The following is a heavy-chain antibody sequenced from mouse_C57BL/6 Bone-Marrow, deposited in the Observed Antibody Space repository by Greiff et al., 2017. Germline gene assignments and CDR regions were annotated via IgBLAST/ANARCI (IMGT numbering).Heavy chain of an antibody. D-gene: IGHD1-1*01. CDR1: GYTFTDYN. V-gene: IGHV1-18*01. CDR2: ITPNNGGT. J-gene: IGHJ3*01. Sequence: EVQLQQSGPELVKPGASVKIPCKASGYTFTDYNMDWVKQSHGKSLEWIGDITPNNGGTIYNQKFKGKATLTVDKSSSTAYMELRSLTSEDTAVYYCAPYGSSFPFAYWGQGTLVTVSA. CDR3: APYGSSFPFAY.